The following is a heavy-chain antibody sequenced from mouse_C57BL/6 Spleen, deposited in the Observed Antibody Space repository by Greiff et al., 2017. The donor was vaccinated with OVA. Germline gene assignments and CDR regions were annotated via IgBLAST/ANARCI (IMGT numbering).Heavy chain of an antibody. CDR3: ARSPLDDYLYYYAMDY. CDR2: INPNYGTT. D-gene: IGHD2-4*01. CDR1: GYSFTDYY. Sequence: EVQLQQSGPELVKPGASVTISCKASGYSFTDYYMNWVKQSIGKSLEWIGVINPNYGTTSYNQKFKGTATLTVDPSSSTAYMQLNSLTSEDSAFYYCARSPLDDYLYYYAMDYWGQGTSVTVSS. J-gene: IGHJ4*01. V-gene: IGHV1-39*01.